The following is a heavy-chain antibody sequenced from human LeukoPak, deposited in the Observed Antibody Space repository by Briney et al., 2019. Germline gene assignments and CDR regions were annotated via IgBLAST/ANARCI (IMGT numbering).Heavy chain of an antibody. V-gene: IGHV4-30-4*08. J-gene: IGHJ4*02. D-gene: IGHD2-15*01. Sequence: SQTLSLTCTVSGGSISRGDYYWSWIRQPPGKGLEWIGHIYHSGITYYNPSHKSRVTFLVDASKNQFSLKVNSVTAADTAVYYCARAPRWYYFDYWGQGTLVTVSS. CDR1: GGSISRGDYY. CDR3: ARAPRWYYFDY. CDR2: IYHSGIT.